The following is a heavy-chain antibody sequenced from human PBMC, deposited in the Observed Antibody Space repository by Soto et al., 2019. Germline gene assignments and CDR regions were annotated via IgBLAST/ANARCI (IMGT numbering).Heavy chain of an antibody. CDR2: IYYSGST. V-gene: IGHV4-59*01. J-gene: IGHJ4*02. Sequence: PSETLSLTCTVSGGSISSYYWSWIRQPPGKGLEWIGYIYYSGSTNYNPSLKSRVSMSVDMSTKQFSLRLFSVTAADTAVYYCATIQRLVLVLGYWGQGTLVTVSS. CDR1: GGSISSYY. CDR3: ATIQRLVLVLGY. D-gene: IGHD6-6*01.